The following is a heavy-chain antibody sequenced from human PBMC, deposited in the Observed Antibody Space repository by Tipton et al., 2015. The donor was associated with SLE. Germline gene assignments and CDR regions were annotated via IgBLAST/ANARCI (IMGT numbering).Heavy chain of an antibody. CDR2: IYYDGVT. CDR1: GFTFSSYA. Sequence: SLRLSCEASGFTFSSYALSWVRQAPARGLEWVSVIYYDGVTYYADSVKGRFTISRDNSKNTLYLQMSSLRPEDTAVYYCANHEFGDHGEGQFDNWGQGTLVTVSS. D-gene: IGHD4-17*01. J-gene: IGHJ4*02. V-gene: IGHV3-23*03. CDR3: ANHEFGDHGEGQFDN.